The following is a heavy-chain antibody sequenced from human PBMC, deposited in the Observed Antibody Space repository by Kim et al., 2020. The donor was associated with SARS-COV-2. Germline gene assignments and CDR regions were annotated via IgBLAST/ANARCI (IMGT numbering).Heavy chain of an antibody. CDR2: IRSKANSYAT. J-gene: IGHJ3*01. CDR1: GFTFSDSA. CDR3: TRVTPYSTSWWVAF. V-gene: IGHV3-73*01. Sequence: GGSLRLSCAASGFTFSDSAMYWVRQASGKGLEWVGRIRSKANSYATAYDVSVKGRFIISRDDSKNTAYLQMNSLKTEDTAIYYCTRVTPYSTSWWVAF. D-gene: IGHD2-2*01.